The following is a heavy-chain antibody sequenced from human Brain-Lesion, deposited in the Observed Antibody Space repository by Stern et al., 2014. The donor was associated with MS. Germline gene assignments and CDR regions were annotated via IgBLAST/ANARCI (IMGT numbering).Heavy chain of an antibody. Sequence: VQLVESGPGLVKPSETLSLTCTVSGGSINTNNYYWGWIRQPPGKGLEWIGNIYSSGGTFYSPSLQSRVPMSGVTSTKQFSLKLSSVTAADTAVYYCARTGDDFGDYSLSYWGQGTLVTVSS. V-gene: IGHV4-39*01. J-gene: IGHJ4*02. CDR2: IYSSGGT. CDR3: ARTGDDFGDYSLSY. D-gene: IGHD4-17*01. CDR1: GGSINTNNYY.